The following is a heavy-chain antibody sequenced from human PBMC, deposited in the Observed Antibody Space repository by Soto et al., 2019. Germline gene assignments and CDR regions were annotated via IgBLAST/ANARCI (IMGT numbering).Heavy chain of an antibody. V-gene: IGHV3-33*06. J-gene: IGHJ2*01. CDR1: GFIFSTYG. CDR3: AKDMGTEVTFERLGYFDL. Sequence: VQLVESGGGVVRSGRSLRLSCAAFGFIFSTYGMHWVRQAPGKGLEWVAIIWYDGSNKYYADSVKGRFTISRDNSKNTLYLAMSGLRAEDTAVYYCAKDMGTEVTFERLGYFDLWGRGTLVTVSS. D-gene: IGHD5-18*01. CDR2: IWYDGSNK.